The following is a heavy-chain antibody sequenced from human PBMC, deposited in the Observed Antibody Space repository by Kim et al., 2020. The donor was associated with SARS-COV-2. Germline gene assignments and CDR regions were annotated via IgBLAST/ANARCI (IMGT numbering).Heavy chain of an antibody. CDR2: ISGSGGST. CDR1: GFTFSSYA. Sequence: GGSLRLSCAAPGFTFSSYAMSWVRQAPGKGLEWVSAISGSGGSTYYADSVKGRSTTSRDNAKNTLDLQMNSLRAEDTAVYYCGKGRARLLGYYYYGMDVWGQGTTGTVSS. CDR3: GKGRARLLGYYYYGMDV. D-gene: IGHD7-27*01. J-gene: IGHJ6*02. V-gene: IGHV3-23*01.